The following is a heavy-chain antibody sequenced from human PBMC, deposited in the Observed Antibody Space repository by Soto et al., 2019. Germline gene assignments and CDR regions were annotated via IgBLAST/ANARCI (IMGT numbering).Heavy chain of an antibody. CDR2: IIPIFGTA. J-gene: IGHJ5*02. CDR1: GGTFSSYA. Sequence: QVQLVQSGAEVKKPGSSVKVSCKASGGTFSSYAISWVRQAPGQGLEWMGGIIPIFGTANYAQKFQGRVTITADDSTSTAYMELSSLRSEDTAVYYCASCVPIVGATNGWFDPWGQGTLVTVSS. CDR3: ASCVPIVGATNGWFDP. D-gene: IGHD1-26*01. V-gene: IGHV1-69*01.